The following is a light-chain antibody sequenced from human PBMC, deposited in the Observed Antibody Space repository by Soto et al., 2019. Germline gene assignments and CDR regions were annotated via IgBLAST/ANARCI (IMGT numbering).Light chain of an antibody. Sequence: GDSVIITCRTSESVNNWLAWYQQKPGKAPKLLIYDASTLETGVPSRFSGSGSGTEFTLSITSLQADDFATYYCQQRSIWPPWTFGQGTKVDIK. CDR1: ESVNNW. V-gene: IGKV1-5*01. J-gene: IGKJ1*01. CDR2: DAS. CDR3: QQRSIWPPWT.